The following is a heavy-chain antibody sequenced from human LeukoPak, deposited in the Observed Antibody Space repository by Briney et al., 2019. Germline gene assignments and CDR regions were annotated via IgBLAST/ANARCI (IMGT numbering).Heavy chain of an antibody. CDR1: GYTFTSYY. D-gene: IGHD3-22*01. CDR2: INPSGGST. J-gene: IGHJ3*02. V-gene: IGHV1-46*01. Sequence: ASVKVSCKASGYTFTSYYMHWVRQAPGQGLEWMGIINPSGGSTSYAQKFQGRVTITRNTSISTAYMELSSLRSEDTAVYYCARDGHRRYYYDSSGREHAFDIWGQGTMVTVSS. CDR3: ARDGHRRYYYDSSGREHAFDI.